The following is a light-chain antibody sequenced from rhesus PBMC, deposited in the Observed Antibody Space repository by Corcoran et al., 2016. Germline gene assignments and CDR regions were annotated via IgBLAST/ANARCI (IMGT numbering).Light chain of an antibody. Sequence: DIQMTQSPSSLSASVGDTVTITCRASQSISSWLAWYQQQPGKTPNLLIYKASSLQSGVPSRFSGCGSGTDFTLTITSLQSEDFATYYCQQYSRTPYSFGQGTKVEIK. J-gene: IGKJ2*01. V-gene: IGKV1-22*01. CDR3: QQYSRTPYS. CDR1: QSISSW. CDR2: KAS.